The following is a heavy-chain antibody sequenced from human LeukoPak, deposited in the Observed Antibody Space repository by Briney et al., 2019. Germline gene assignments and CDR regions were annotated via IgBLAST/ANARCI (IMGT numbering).Heavy chain of an antibody. J-gene: IGHJ3*02. Sequence: GGSLRLSCAASGFTFSSYWMSWVRQAPGKGLEWVSAISGRGDRTYYADSVEGRFTISRDASKRTLFLKMSSLRAEDTAVYYCANEYSKGDIWGQGTMVTVPS. D-gene: IGHD4-11*01. V-gene: IGHV3-23*01. CDR2: ISGRGDRT. CDR3: ANEYSKGDI. CDR1: GFTFSSYW.